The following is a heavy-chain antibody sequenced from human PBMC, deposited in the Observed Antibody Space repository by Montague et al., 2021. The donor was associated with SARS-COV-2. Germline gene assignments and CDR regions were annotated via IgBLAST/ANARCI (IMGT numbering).Heavy chain of an antibody. CDR1: GDSISRSTYF. Sequence: SETLSLTCTVSGDSISRSTYFWVWIRQPPGKGLEWIGSIYYTGSTYYNPSLKSRVTISVDTSKNQFSLKLSSVTATDTAVYYCARLPRGTVSTKSNWFDPWGLGTLVTVSS. V-gene: IGHV4-39*01. CDR3: ARLPRGTVSTKSNWFDP. D-gene: IGHD5/OR15-5a*01. J-gene: IGHJ5*02. CDR2: IYYTGST.